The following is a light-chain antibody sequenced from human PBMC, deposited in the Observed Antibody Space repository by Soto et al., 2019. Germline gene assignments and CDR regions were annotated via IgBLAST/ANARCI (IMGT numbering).Light chain of an antibody. Sequence: QSVLTQPPSASGSPGQSGTISCTGTSNDVGGYNYVSWYQQHPGKAPKLMIYEVNKRPSGVPDRFSGSKSVNTASLTVSGLQAEDEADDYCSSFAVSNSFVFGTGTKVTVL. CDR2: EVN. CDR1: SNDVGGYNY. V-gene: IGLV2-8*01. CDR3: SSFAVSNSFV. J-gene: IGLJ1*01.